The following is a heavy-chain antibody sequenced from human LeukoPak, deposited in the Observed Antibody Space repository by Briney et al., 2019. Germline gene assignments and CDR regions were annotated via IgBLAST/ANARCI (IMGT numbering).Heavy chain of an antibody. D-gene: IGHD3-22*01. CDR3: ARDYYDSSAEPAFDI. CDR1: GFTFNSYW. Sequence: GGSLRLSCAASGFTFNSYWMWWVRQASGKGLEWVANINPYGSDTYYADSVKGRFTISRDNSKNTLYLQMNSLRAEDTAVYYCARDYYDSSAEPAFDIWGQGTMVTVSS. CDR2: INPYGSDT. V-gene: IGHV3-7*01. J-gene: IGHJ3*02.